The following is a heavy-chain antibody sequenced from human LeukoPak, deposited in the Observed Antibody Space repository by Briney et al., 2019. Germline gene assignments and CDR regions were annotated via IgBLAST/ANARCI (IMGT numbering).Heavy chain of an antibody. CDR2: FCYSGST. D-gene: IGHD3-10*01. Sequence: PSETLSLTCTVSGGSISSGGYYWSWIRQHPGQGLEWVGYFCYSGSTYYNPSLKSRVTISVDTSKNQFSLKLSSVTAADTAVYYCAREVSEPNYRRGLYYFDYWGQGTLVTVSS. J-gene: IGHJ4*02. CDR1: GGSISSGGYY. V-gene: IGHV4-31*03. CDR3: AREVSEPNYRRGLYYFDY.